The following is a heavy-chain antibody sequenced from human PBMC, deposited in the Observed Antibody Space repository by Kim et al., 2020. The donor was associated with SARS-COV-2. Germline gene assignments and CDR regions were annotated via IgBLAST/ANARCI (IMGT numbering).Heavy chain of an antibody. CDR1: GYSFTSYW. V-gene: IGHV5-10-1*01. D-gene: IGHD3-10*01. J-gene: IGHJ6*02. CDR3: ARRRVRGVIINPWVIGYYGMDV. Sequence: GESLKISCKGSGYSFTSYWISWVRQMPGKGLEWMGRIDPSDSYTNYSPSFQGHVTISADKSISTAYLQWSSLKASDTAMYYCARRRVRGVIINPWVIGYYGMDVWGQGTTVTVSS. CDR2: IDPSDSYT.